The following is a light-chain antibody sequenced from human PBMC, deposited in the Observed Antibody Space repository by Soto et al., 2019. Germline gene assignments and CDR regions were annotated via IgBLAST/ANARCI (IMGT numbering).Light chain of an antibody. Sequence: QAVVTQPPSVSGAPGQRVTISCTGSSSNIGAGHAVHWYQQLPGTAPKLLIHSNNNRPSGVPDRFSGSKSGTSASLAIAGLQADDEADYYCQAYDNSLGVSVLFGGGTKLTVL. CDR2: SNN. CDR1: SSNIGAGHA. J-gene: IGLJ3*02. V-gene: IGLV1-40*01. CDR3: QAYDNSLGVSVL.